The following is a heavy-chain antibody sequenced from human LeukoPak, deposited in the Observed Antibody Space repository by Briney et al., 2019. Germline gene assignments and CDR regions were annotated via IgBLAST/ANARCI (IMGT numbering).Heavy chain of an antibody. J-gene: IGHJ3*02. CDR1: GFTFDDYA. Sequence: PGGSLRLSCAASGFTFDDYAMHWVRQAPGKGLEWVSGISWNSGSIGYADSVKGRFTISRDNAKNSLYLQMNSLRAEDTAVYYCARARGRSINGAFDIWGQGTMVTVSS. CDR2: ISWNSGSI. V-gene: IGHV3-9*01. D-gene: IGHD3-16*01. CDR3: ARARGRSINGAFDI.